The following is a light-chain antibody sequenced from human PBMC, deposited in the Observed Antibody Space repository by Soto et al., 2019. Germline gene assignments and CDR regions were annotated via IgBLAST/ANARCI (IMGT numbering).Light chain of an antibody. CDR3: QQYNNWPRT. Sequence: EIVMTQSPGTLSVSPGERATLSCRASQSVSGNLAWYHQKPGQAPRLVIYGASTRATGIPARFSGSGSGTEFTLTISSLQSEDFAVYYCQQYNNWPRTFGQGTKVEIK. V-gene: IGKV3-15*01. CDR1: QSVSGN. CDR2: GAS. J-gene: IGKJ1*01.